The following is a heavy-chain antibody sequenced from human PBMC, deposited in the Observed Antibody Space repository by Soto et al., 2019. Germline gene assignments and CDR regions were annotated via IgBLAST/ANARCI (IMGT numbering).Heavy chain of an antibody. CDR2: IHYSGST. CDR3: ARGLYCSGGSCYSAPFDF. D-gene: IGHD2-15*01. J-gene: IGHJ4*02. Sequence: SETLSLTCTVSGGSISSYYWSWIRQPPGKGLEWIGYIHYSGSTNYNPSLKSRVTISVDTSKNQFSLNLNSVTTADTAVYYCARGLYCSGGSCYSAPFDFWGQGTLVTVSS. V-gene: IGHV4-59*01. CDR1: GGSISSYY.